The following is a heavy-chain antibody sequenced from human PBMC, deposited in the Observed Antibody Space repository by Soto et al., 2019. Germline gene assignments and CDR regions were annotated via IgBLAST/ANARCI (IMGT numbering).Heavy chain of an antibody. D-gene: IGHD4-4*01. V-gene: IGHV4-39*01. Sequence: QLQLQESGPGLVKPSETLSLTCTVSGGSISSSSYYWGWIRQPPGKGLEWIGSIYYSGSTHYNPSLKGRVTISVDTSKYQFSLKLSSVTAADTAVYYCASPGTVTPNYGYFDLWGRGTLVTVSS. CDR1: GGSISSSSYY. CDR2: IYYSGST. CDR3: ASPGTVTPNYGYFDL. J-gene: IGHJ2*01.